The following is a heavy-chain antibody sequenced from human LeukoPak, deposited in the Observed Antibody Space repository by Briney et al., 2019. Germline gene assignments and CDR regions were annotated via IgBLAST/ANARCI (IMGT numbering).Heavy chain of an antibody. CDR2: IYHSGST. Sequence: PSQTLSLTCAVSGGSISSGGYSRRWIRQPPGKGLEWIGYIYHSGSTYYNPSLKSRVTISVDRSKNQFSLKLSSVTAADTAVYYCARGGNYNWFDPWGQGTLVTVSS. CDR3: ARGGNYNWFDP. V-gene: IGHV4-30-2*01. CDR1: GGSISSGGYS. J-gene: IGHJ5*02.